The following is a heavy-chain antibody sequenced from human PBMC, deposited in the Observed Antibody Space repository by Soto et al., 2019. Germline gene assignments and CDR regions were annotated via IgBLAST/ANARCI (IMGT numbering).Heavy chain of an antibody. D-gene: IGHD1-1*01. CDR2: IYYFGTT. V-gene: IGHV4-39*01. Sequence: QVQLQESGPGLVKPSETLSLTCTVSGGSISSSSYYWGWIRQPPGKGLEWIGSIYYFGTTYYNPSLKSRVTMSADTSKNQFSLKLSSVTAADTAVYYCAYDLDPWGQGILVTVSS. J-gene: IGHJ5*02. CDR3: AYDLDP. CDR1: GGSISSSSYY.